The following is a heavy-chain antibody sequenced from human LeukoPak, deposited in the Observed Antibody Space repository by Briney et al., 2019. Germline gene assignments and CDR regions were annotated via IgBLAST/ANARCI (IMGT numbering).Heavy chain of an antibody. CDR1: GGSISIYY. D-gene: IGHD3-10*01. CDR2: IFTSGIT. CDR3: ARESSGTYYNPLGYMDV. J-gene: IGHJ6*03. Sequence: SETLSLTCTVSGGSISIYYWNWIRQPAGKGLEWIGRIFTSGITNYNPSLKSQVTMSLDTSKNQFSLNLSSVTAADTPVYYCARESSGTYYNPLGYMDVWGKGTTVTVSS. V-gene: IGHV4-4*07.